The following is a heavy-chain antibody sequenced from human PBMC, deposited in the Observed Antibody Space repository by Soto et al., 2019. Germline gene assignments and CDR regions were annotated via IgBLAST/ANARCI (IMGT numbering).Heavy chain of an antibody. D-gene: IGHD6-13*01. CDR2: MYYSGST. CDR3: ASLQQLLHYFDY. Sequence: SETLSLTCTISGDSISISSYYWAWIRQPPGKGLEWIGSMYYSGSTHNNPSLKSRVTMSVDTPKNQFSLMLSSVTAADTAVYYCASLQQLLHYFDYWGQGTLVTGSS. V-gene: IGHV4-39*07. J-gene: IGHJ4*02. CDR1: GDSISISSYY.